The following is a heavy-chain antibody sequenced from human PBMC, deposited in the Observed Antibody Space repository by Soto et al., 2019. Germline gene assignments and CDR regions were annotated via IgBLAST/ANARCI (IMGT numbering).Heavy chain of an antibody. CDR2: ISVYNGNT. D-gene: IGHD2-2*01. V-gene: IGHV1-18*01. CDR3: ARNGVDCSSTSCYQKANYFGMDV. Sequence: QVQLVQSGAEVKKPGASVKVSCKASGYTFSTYGISWVRQAPGQGLEWMGWISVYNGNTNYAQSLQGRVTMTTDTSTSTAYMELRSLRSDDTAVYYCARNGVDCSSTSCYQKANYFGMDVWGQGTTVTVSS. J-gene: IGHJ6*02. CDR1: GYTFSTYG.